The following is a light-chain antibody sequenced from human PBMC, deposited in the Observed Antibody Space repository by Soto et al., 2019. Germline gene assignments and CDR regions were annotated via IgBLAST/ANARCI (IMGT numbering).Light chain of an antibody. CDR3: QVWDIMTDNYV. CDR2: YAS. CDR1: NIGDKR. J-gene: IGLJ1*01. V-gene: IGLV3-21*04. Sequence: SYELTQPPSVSVAPEKTATITCGGNNIGDKRVHWYRQKPGQAPVLLISYASDRPSGIPERFSGSNSGNTATLTISRVEAGDEADDCCQVWDIMTDNYVFGGGTKLTVL.